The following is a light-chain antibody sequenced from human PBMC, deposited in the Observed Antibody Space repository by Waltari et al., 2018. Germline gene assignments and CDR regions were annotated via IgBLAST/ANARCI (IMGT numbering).Light chain of an antibody. CDR2: KAS. CDR3: QHYDSYSAT. J-gene: IGKJ3*01. CDR1: QGIPRW. Sequence: DIQMTQSPSTLSASVGDRVTITYRASQGIPRWLAWYQQKPGKAPKLLIYKASILESGVPSRFSGGESGTEFTLTISCLQPDDFATYYCQHYDSYSATFGRGTKIEIK. V-gene: IGKV1-5*03.